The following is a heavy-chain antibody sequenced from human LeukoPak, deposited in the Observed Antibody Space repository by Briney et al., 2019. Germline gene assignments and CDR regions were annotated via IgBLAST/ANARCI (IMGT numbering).Heavy chain of an antibody. Sequence: GGSLRLPCAAPGFTFSSYTMNWVRQAPGKGLEWVSYISPSSTSIYYADSVKGRFTISRDNAKNSLSLQMNSLRAEDTAVYYCARGNYFDYWGQGVLVTVSS. CDR2: ISPSSTSI. V-gene: IGHV3-48*01. CDR3: ARGNYFDY. CDR1: GFTFSSYT. J-gene: IGHJ4*02.